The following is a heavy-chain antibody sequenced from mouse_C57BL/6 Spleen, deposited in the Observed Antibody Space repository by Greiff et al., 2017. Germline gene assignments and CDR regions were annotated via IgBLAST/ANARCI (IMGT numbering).Heavy chain of an antibody. D-gene: IGHD4-1*01. CDR3: ARWETGTDWYFDV. V-gene: IGHV1-42*01. Sequence: EVQLQQSGPELVKPGASVTISCKASGYSFTGYYMNWVKQSPEKSLEWIGEINPSTGGTTYNQKFKAKATLTVDKSSSTAYMQLKSLTSEDSAVXYCARWETGTDWYFDVWGTGTTVTVSS. CDR1: GYSFTGYY. CDR2: INPSTGGT. J-gene: IGHJ1*03.